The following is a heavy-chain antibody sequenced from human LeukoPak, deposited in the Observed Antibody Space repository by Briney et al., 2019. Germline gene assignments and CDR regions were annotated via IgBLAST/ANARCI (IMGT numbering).Heavy chain of an antibody. CDR1: GFTFGSYW. CDR2: IKQDGSEK. J-gene: IGHJ4*02. CDR3: ARGHTSAWDHTFDY. D-gene: IGHD6-19*01. V-gene: IGHV3-7*04. Sequence: GGSLRLSCAASGFTFGSYWLSWVRQAPGKGLEWVGNIKQDGSEKYCVDSVKGRFTISRDNAKNSLNLQMSNLRAEDTAVYYCARGHTSAWDHTFDYWGQGTLVTVSS.